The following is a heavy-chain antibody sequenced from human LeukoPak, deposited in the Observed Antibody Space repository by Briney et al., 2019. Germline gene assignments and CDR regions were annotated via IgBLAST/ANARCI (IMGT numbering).Heavy chain of an antibody. V-gene: IGHV1-46*01. Sequence: ASVKVSCKTSGYTFTMFYIHWVRQAPGQGLEWMGMVNPSDGATTYAQRFRGRVTMTRDMSTTTVYMDLRSLRSEDTAVYFCAREQRVGLSGSWGCLFASYYTYYYMDVWGRGTTVTVSS. CDR3: AREQRVGLSGSWGCLFASYYTYYYMDV. CDR2: VNPSDGAT. J-gene: IGHJ6*03. D-gene: IGHD1-26*01. CDR1: GYTFTMFY.